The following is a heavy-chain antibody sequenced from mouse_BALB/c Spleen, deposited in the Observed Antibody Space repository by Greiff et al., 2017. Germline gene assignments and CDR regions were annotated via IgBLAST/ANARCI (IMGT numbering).Heavy chain of an antibody. J-gene: IGHJ4*01. D-gene: IGHD2-14*01. CDR3: ARGGYRLHAMDY. CDR2: ISIYYDNT. CDR1: GYTFTDYA. V-gene: IGHV1-67*01. Sequence: VQLVESGPELVRPGESVKISCKGSGYTFTDYAMHWVKQSHAKSLEWIGVISIYYDNTNYNQKFKGKATMTVDKSSSTAYMELARLTSEDSAIYYCARGGYRLHAMDYWGQGTSVTVSS.